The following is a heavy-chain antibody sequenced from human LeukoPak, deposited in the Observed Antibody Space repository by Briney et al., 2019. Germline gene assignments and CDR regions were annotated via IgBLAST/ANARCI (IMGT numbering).Heavy chain of an antibody. J-gene: IGHJ3*02. CDR3: ARVRYCSGGSCYEGPFDI. CDR2: INPNSGGT. CDR1: GYTFTGQY. Sequence: GASVKVSCKASGYTFTGQYLHWVRQAPGQGLEWMGWINPNSGGTNYAQKFQGRVTMTRDTSISTAYLELSRLRSDDTAVYYCARVRYCSGGSCYEGPFDIWGQGTMVTVSS. D-gene: IGHD2-15*01. V-gene: IGHV1-2*02.